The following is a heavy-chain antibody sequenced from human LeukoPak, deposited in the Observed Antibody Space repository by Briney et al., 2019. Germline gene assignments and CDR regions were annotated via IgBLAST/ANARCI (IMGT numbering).Heavy chain of an antibody. Sequence: GGSLRLSCAASGFTFSSYAMSWVRQAPGKGLEWVSVISDTGGNTYYADSVKGRFTISRDNSKNTLYLQMNSLRAEDTAVYYCAKGGYDVWSGYSDYYTDVWGKGTTVTVSS. D-gene: IGHD3-3*01. J-gene: IGHJ6*03. V-gene: IGHV3-23*01. CDR3: AKGGYDVWSGYSDYYTDV. CDR2: ISDTGGNT. CDR1: GFTFSSYA.